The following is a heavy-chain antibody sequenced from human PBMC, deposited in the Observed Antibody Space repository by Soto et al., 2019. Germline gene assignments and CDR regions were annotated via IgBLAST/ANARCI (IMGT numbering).Heavy chain of an antibody. CDR3: AKGSRHPGGAPYSSGWYLEPFDY. CDR1: GXTFSSYS. V-gene: IGHV3-23*01. Sequence: GSLRLSCAASGXTFSSYSMSWVRQAPGKGLEWVSAISGSGGSTYYADSVKGRFTISLYNSKNTLYLQMNSLSAEDTAVYYCAKGSRHPGGAPYSSGWYLEPFDYWGQGTLVTVSS. D-gene: IGHD6-13*01. CDR2: ISGSGGST. J-gene: IGHJ4*02.